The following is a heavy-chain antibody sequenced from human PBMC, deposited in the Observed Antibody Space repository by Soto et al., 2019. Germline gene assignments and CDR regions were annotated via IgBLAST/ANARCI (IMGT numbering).Heavy chain of an antibody. CDR1: GFTFSSYS. CDR2: ISSSSSYI. Sequence: EVQLVESGGGLVKPGGSLRLSCAASGFTFSSYSMNWVRQAPGKGLEWVSSISSSSSYIYYADSVKGRFTISRDNAKNSLYLQMNSLRAEDTAVYYCARDSPAYYYGIDVWGQGTTVTVSS. V-gene: IGHV3-21*01. J-gene: IGHJ6*02. CDR3: ARDSPAYYYGIDV.